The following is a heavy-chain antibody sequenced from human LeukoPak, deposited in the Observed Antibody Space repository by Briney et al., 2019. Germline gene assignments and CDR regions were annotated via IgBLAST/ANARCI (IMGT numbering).Heavy chain of an antibody. V-gene: IGHV4-59*08. CDR1: GGYISSYC. CDR2: IYYSGST. D-gene: IGHD6-13*01. Sequence: PSETLSLTCTVSGGYISSYCWSWIRQPPGKGLERIGYIYYSGSTNYNPSLKSRVTISVDTSKNQFSLKLSSVTAADTAVYYCARQIGYSSSWSDYWGQGTLVTVSS. J-gene: IGHJ4*02. CDR3: ARQIGYSSSWSDY.